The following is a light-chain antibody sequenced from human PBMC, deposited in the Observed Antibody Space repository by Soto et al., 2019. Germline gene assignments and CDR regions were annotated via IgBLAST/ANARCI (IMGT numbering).Light chain of an antibody. CDR3: SSCTSDSQDV. Sequence: QSALTQPASVSGSPGQSITISCTGTSSDVGGSNFLSWYQQHPGKAPQLLIYGVSHRPSGVSNRFSGSKSGNTASLSISGRQAEDEAAYYCSSCTSDSQDVFGGGTKPTLL. J-gene: IGLJ3*02. V-gene: IGLV2-14*01. CDR1: SSDVGGSNF. CDR2: GVS.